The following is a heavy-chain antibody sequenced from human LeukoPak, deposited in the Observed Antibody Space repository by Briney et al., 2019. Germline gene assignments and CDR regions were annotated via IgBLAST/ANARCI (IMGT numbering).Heavy chain of an antibody. CDR1: GITFGSYW. Sequence: GGSLRLSCAASGITFGSYWMHWVRQAPGKGLVWVSRINGDGSSTNYADSVKGRFTISRDNAKNSLYLQMISLRAEDTAVYYCARGLSVAVPGVFDYWGQGTLVTVSS. D-gene: IGHD6-19*01. J-gene: IGHJ4*02. CDR3: ARGLSVAVPGVFDY. CDR2: INGDGSST. V-gene: IGHV3-74*01.